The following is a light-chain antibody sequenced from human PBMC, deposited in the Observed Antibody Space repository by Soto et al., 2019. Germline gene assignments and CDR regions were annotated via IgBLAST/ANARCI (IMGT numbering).Light chain of an antibody. Sequence: QSALTQPASVSGSPGQSITISCTGTSSDIGAYNFVSWYQQHPGKAPKLMLYDVNIRPSGVSNRFSGSKSGNTASLTISGRQAEDEADYYCTSWTTSTTMISGGGTQLTVL. CDR2: DVN. CDR3: TSWTTSTTMI. J-gene: IGLJ2*01. CDR1: SSDIGAYNF. V-gene: IGLV2-14*03.